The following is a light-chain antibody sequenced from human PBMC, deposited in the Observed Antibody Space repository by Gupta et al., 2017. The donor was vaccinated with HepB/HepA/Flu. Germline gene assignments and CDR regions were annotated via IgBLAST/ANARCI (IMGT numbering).Light chain of an antibody. V-gene: IGKV1-39*01. CDR2: AAS. CDR3: QQSYGTPRT. J-gene: IGKJ1*01. Sequence: DIQMTQSPSSLSASVGDRVTIACRASQSISNFLNWYQQKPGKAPNLLIYAASSLQSGVPSRFSGSGSGTDFTLTIGNLQPEDFATYYCQQSYGTPRTFGQGTRVEIK. CDR1: QSISNF.